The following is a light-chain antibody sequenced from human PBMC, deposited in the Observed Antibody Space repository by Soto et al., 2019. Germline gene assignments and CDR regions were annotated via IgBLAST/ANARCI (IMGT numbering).Light chain of an antibody. J-gene: IGLJ1*01. CDR2: DVS. Sequence: QSALTQPASVFGSPGQSISISCTGTSSDDGGYEHVSWYQHHPGKAPKLVIYDVSSRPSGVSYRFSGSKSGNTASLTISGLQAEDGADYYCSSYTSSSTYVFGTGTKVTVL. V-gene: IGLV2-14*03. CDR3: SSYTSSSTYV. CDR1: SSDDGGYEH.